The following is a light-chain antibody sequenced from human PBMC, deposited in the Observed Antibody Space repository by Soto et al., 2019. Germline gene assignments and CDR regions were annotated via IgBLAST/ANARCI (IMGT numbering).Light chain of an antibody. V-gene: IGKV1-39*01. J-gene: IGKJ4*01. CDR1: QSINTF. Sequence: DIQMTQSPSSLSASVGDRVTITCRTSQSINTFLNWYQQKPREATKLLIYAASSLQRGVPSRFSGSGSDTVFTLTITSRQPEDFATYYWQQSYRQPLTFGGGTKVDMK. CDR2: AAS. CDR3: QQSYRQPLT.